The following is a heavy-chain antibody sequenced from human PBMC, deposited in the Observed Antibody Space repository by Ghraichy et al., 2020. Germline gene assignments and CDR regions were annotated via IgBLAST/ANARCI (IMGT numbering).Heavy chain of an antibody. CDR2: IYYSGST. D-gene: IGHD2-15*01. Sequence: SETLSLTCTVSGGSISSYYWSWIRQPPGKGLEWIGYIYYSGSTNYNPSLKSRVTISVDTSKNQFSLKLSSVTAADTAVYYCARVRPKHLLRRGGEYYFDYWGQGTLVTVSS. J-gene: IGHJ4*02. CDR1: GGSISSYY. CDR3: ARVRPKHLLRRGGEYYFDY. V-gene: IGHV4-59*01.